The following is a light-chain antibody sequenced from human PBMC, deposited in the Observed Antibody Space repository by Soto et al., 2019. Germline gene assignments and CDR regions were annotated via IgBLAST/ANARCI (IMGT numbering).Light chain of an antibody. CDR2: SAS. V-gene: IGKV3-20*01. Sequence: EVVLTQSPGTLSLSPGERVTLSCSASQSVASSYLAWYQQKPGRAPRLLFYSASSRATGIPYRFSGRGSGTDVTLTISRLEPEEFAVYYCHHFGSLPETFGQGTKVE. J-gene: IGKJ1*01. CDR1: QSVASSY. CDR3: HHFGSLPET.